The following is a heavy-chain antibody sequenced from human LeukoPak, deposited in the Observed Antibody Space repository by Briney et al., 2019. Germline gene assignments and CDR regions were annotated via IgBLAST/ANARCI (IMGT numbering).Heavy chain of an antibody. CDR3: ARLEAGRWLQKPLDY. CDR2: ISSSGSTI. V-gene: IGHV3-11*04. D-gene: IGHD5-24*01. J-gene: IGHJ4*02. Sequence: NPGGSLRLSCAASGFTFSDYYMSWIRQAPGKGLEWVSYISSSGSTIYYADSVKGRFTISRDNAKNSLYLQMNSLSAEDTAVYYCARLEAGRWLQKPLDYWGQGTLVTVSS. CDR1: GFTFSDYY.